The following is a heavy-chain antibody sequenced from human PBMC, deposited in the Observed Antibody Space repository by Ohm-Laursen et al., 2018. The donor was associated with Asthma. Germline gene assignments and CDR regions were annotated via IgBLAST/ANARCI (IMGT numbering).Heavy chain of an antibody. D-gene: IGHD3-22*01. CDR2: ISYDGSNK. J-gene: IGHJ4*02. CDR1: GFNFSSYG. Sequence: SLRLSCSASGFNFSSYGMHWVRQAPGKGLEWVAVISYDGSNKYYADSVKGRFTISRDNSKNTLYLQMNSLRAEDTAVYYCASARSRYYYDSSGYYWGQGTLVTVSS. V-gene: IGHV3-30*03. CDR3: ASARSRYYYDSSGYY.